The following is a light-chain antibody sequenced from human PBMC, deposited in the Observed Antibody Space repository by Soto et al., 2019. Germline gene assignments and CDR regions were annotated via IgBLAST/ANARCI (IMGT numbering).Light chain of an antibody. CDR3: QQSYGTPLT. Sequence: DMEMTQSPSSLSASVGDRVTITCRASQSISNYLNWYQHKPGKVPKLLIYAASSLQSGVPTRFSGSGSGTDFTLTINSLQPEDFATYYCQQSYGTPLTFVVGTKIEIK. CDR2: AAS. V-gene: IGKV1-39*01. J-gene: IGKJ4*01. CDR1: QSISNY.